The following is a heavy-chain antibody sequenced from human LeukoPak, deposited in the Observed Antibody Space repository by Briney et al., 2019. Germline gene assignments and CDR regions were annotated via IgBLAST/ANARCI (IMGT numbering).Heavy chain of an antibody. CDR2: INHSGST. Sequence: SETLSLTCAVYGGSFSGYYWSRIRQPPGKGLEWIGEINHSGSTNYNPSLKSRVTISVDTSKNQFFLNLSSVTAADTAVYYCAGLVGRYSSGLYYYYFDYWGQGTLVTVSS. V-gene: IGHV4-34*01. CDR3: AGLVGRYSSGLYYYYFDY. D-gene: IGHD3-22*01. CDR1: GGSFSGYY. J-gene: IGHJ4*02.